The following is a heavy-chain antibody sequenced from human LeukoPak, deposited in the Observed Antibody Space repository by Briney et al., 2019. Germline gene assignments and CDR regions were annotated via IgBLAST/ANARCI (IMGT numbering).Heavy chain of an antibody. CDR1: SDSISSTYYY. Sequence: SETLYLTCTVSSDSISSTYYYWGWIRQSPDKGLEWIGTFHYSGSNYYNPSLKSRITLSVDTSKNPFSLSLISVTAADTAVYFCARQATFGYAYAYYFDLWGQGTLVTVSS. J-gene: IGHJ4*02. CDR2: FHYSGSN. D-gene: IGHD3-16*01. V-gene: IGHV4-39*01. CDR3: ARQATFGYAYAYYFDL.